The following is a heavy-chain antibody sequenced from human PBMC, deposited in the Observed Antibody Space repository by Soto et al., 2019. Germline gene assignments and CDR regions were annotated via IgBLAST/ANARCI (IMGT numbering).Heavy chain of an antibody. CDR3: TTAKLRYFDWLWKENYYYGMDV. J-gene: IGHJ6*02. CDR2: IKSKTDGGTT. CDR1: GFTFSNAW. D-gene: IGHD3-9*01. Sequence: GGSLRLSCAASGFTFSNAWMNWVRQAPGKGLEWVGRIKSKTDGGTTDYAAPVKGRFTISRDDSKNTLYLQMNSLKTEDTAVYYCTTAKLRYFDWLWKENYYYGMDVWGQGTTVTVSS. V-gene: IGHV3-15*07.